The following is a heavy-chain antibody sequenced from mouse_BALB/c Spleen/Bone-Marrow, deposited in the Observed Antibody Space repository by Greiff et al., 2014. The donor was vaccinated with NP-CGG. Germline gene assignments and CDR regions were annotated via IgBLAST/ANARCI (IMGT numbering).Heavy chain of an antibody. V-gene: IGHV1-67*01. CDR2: ISTYNGNT. J-gene: IGHJ4*01. CDR3: ARRGWLLPYYYAMDY. CDR1: GYTLTDYA. D-gene: IGHD2-3*01. Sequence: QVQLQQSGPEVVRPGVSVKISCKGSGYTLTDYAMHWVKQSHAKSLEWIGVISTYNGNTNYNQKFKGKATMTVDKSSSTAYMELARLTSEDSAIYYCARRGWLLPYYYAMDYWGQGTSVTVSS.